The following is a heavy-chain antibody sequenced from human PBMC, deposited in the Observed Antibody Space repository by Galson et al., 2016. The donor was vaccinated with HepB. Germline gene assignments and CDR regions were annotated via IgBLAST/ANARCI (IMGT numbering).Heavy chain of an antibody. CDR2: IYPGDSET. D-gene: IGHD6-19*01. Sequence: QSGAEVKKPGESLKISCQGSGYRFTTYWIGWVRQMPGIGLEWMGIIYPGDSETKYSPSFQGQVTISVGKSISTVYLQWSGLKASDTAMYYCGRSGYSSGHDYWGQGTLCTVSS. V-gene: IGHV5-51*01. J-gene: IGHJ4*02. CDR1: GYRFTTYW. CDR3: GRSGYSSGHDY.